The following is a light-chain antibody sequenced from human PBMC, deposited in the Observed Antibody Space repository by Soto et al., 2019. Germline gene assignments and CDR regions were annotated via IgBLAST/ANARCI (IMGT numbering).Light chain of an antibody. J-gene: IGKJ1*01. CDR1: QSISSW. V-gene: IGKV1-5*01. CDR3: QQYNSYSPRT. Sequence: DIQMTQSPSTLSAPVGDRVTITCRASQSISSWLAWYQQKPGKAPKLLIYAASSLESGVPSRFSGSGSGTEFTLTISSLQPDDFATYYCQQYNSYSPRTFGQGTKVEIK. CDR2: AAS.